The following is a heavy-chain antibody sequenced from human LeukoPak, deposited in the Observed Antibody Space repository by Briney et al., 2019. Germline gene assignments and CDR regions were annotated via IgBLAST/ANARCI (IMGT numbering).Heavy chain of an antibody. J-gene: IGHJ5*02. CDR2: IWFDGSNK. V-gene: IGHV3-33*01. CDR1: GFTFSNHG. Sequence: GGSLRLSCEASGFTFSNHGMHWVRQAPGKGLEWVAVIWFDGSNKYYADSVKGRFTISRDNSKYTLYLQMNSLRVEDTAVYYCARGKAVAGTFSWFDPWGQGTLVTVSS. CDR3: ARGKAVAGTFSWFDP. D-gene: IGHD6-19*01.